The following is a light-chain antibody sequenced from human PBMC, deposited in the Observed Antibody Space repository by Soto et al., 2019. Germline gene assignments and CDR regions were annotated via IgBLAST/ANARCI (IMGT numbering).Light chain of an antibody. CDR1: SSDVGGYNY. Sequence: QSVLTQPASVSGSPGQAITISCTGTSSDVGGYNYVSWYQQHPGKAPKLMIYEVNNRPSGVSNRFSGSKSVNTASLTISGLQAEDEADYYCSSFTSTSTYVFGTGTKLTVL. J-gene: IGLJ1*01. V-gene: IGLV2-14*01. CDR2: EVN. CDR3: SSFTSTSTYV.